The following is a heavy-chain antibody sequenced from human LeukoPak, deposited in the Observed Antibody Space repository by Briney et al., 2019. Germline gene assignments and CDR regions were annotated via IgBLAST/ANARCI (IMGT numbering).Heavy chain of an antibody. J-gene: IGHJ5*02. D-gene: IGHD6-13*01. Sequence: PSETLSLTCAVYGGSFGGYYWSWIRQPPGKGLEWIGEINHSGSTNYNPSLKSRVTISVDTSKNQFSLKLSSVTAADTAVYYCARGAAGIGGFDPWGQGTLVTVSS. CDR1: GGSFGGYY. V-gene: IGHV4-34*01. CDR2: INHSGST. CDR3: ARGAAGIGGFDP.